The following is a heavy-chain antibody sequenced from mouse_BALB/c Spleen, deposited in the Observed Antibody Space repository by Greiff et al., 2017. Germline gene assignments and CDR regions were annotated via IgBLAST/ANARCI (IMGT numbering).Heavy chain of an antibody. CDR2: ISSGGST. Sequence: EVMLVESGGGLVKPGGSLKLSCAASGFTFSSYAMSWVRQTPEKRLEWVASISSGGSTYYPDSVKGRFTISRDNARNILYLQMSSLRSEDTAMYYCAREGNSYYFDYWGQGTTLTVSS. J-gene: IGHJ2*01. V-gene: IGHV5-6-5*01. CDR1: GFTFSSYA. CDR3: AREGNSYYFDY.